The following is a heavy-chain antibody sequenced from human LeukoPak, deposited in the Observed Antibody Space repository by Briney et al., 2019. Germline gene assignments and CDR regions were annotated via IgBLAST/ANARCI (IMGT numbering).Heavy chain of an antibody. J-gene: IGHJ4*02. CDR1: GGSISSGGYY. D-gene: IGHD3-10*01. CDR3: ATSSMVRDKYDY. CDR2: IYYSGST. V-gene: IGHV4-31*03. Sequence: SQTLSLTCTVSGGSISSGGYYWSWIRQHPRKGLEWIGYIYYSGSTYYNPSLKSRVTISVDTSKNQFSLKLSSVTAADTAVYYCATSSMVRDKYDYWGQGTLVTVSS.